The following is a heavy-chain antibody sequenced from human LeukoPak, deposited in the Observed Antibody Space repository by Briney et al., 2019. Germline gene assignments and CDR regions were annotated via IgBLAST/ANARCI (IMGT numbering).Heavy chain of an antibody. CDR2: INPNSGGT. V-gene: IGHV1-2*02. D-gene: IGHD2-15*01. CDR1: GYTFAGYY. Sequence: ASVKVSCKASGYTFAGYYIHWVRQAPGQGLEWMGWINPNSGGTNYAQKFRGGVTMTRDTSISTAYMEVSGLTSDDTAVYFCARAYCSGGSCYEFDYWGQGTLVTLSS. J-gene: IGHJ4*02. CDR3: ARAYCSGGSCYEFDY.